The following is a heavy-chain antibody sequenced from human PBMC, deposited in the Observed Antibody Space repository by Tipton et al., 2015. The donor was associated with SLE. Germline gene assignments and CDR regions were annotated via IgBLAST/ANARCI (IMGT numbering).Heavy chain of an antibody. D-gene: IGHD2-21*01. CDR3: ARQMIVGDSIDWFDP. CDR1: GVSISTNNYY. V-gene: IGHV4-39*07. J-gene: IGHJ5*02. CDR2: IFYIGHT. Sequence: TLSLTCSVSGVSISTNNYYWGWLRQPPGKGLEWIGSIFYIGHTYYNPSLKSPFTISVDTSKNQFSPKLTSATAADTAVYYCARQMIVGDSIDWFDPWGQGTLVTVSS.